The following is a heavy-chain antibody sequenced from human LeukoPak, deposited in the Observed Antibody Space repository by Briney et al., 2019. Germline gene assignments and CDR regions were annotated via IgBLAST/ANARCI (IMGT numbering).Heavy chain of an antibody. CDR2: ISYDGSNK. V-gene: IGHV3-30*18. D-gene: IGHD6-13*01. Sequence: PGRSLRLFCAASGFTFSSYGMHWVRQAPGKGLEWVAVISYDGSNKYYADSVKGRFTISRDNSKNTLYLQMNSLRAEDTAVYYCAKDLRPAVISSSWPYWGQGTLVTVSS. CDR3: AKDLRPAVISSSWPY. J-gene: IGHJ4*02. CDR1: GFTFSSYG.